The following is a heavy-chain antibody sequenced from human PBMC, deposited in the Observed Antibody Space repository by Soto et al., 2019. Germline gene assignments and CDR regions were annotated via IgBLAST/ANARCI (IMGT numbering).Heavy chain of an antibody. Sequence: PGEPKQICCQCSGYTFSNFWIGWVRQLPGKGLEWMGIIYPGDHETRYSPSFHGKVTISADKSINTAYLQWNSLEASDTAFYFCARSPRSSPYFDYWGQGALVTVSS. CDR3: ARSPRSSPYFDY. D-gene: IGHD6-13*01. V-gene: IGHV5-51*01. CDR1: GYTFSNFW. CDR2: IYPGDHET. J-gene: IGHJ4*02.